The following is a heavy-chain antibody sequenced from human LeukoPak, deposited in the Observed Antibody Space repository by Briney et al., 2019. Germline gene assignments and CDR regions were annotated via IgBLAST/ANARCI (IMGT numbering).Heavy chain of an antibody. V-gene: IGHV3-15*01. CDR3: TTAVYSSGLDY. CDR1: GFTFNNAL. Sequence: GGSLRLSCAASGFTFNNALMSWVRQAPGPGLEWGGRIKSKTDGGTTDYAAPVKDRFTISRDDSKNTLYLQMNSLKTEDTAVYYCTTAVYSSGLDYWGQGTLVTVSS. D-gene: IGHD6-19*01. CDR2: IKSKTDGGTT. J-gene: IGHJ4*02.